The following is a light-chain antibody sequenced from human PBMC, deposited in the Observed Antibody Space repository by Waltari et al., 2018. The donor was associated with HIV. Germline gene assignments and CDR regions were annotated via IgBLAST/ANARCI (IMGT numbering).Light chain of an antibody. CDR2: EVS. CDR3: SSYAGNNILV. Sequence: QSALTQPPSASGSPGQSVTISCTGTTSDVGGYNYVSWYQHHPGKAPKLMIYEVSKRPSGVPDRFSGPKSGNTASLTVSGLQADDEADYFCSSYAGNNILVFGGGTKLTVL. CDR1: TSDVGGYNY. J-gene: IGLJ2*01. V-gene: IGLV2-8*01.